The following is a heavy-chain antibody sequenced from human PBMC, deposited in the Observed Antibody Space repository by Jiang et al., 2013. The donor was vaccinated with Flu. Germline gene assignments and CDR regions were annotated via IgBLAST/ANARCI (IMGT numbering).Heavy chain of an antibody. D-gene: IGHD3-3*01. V-gene: IGHV3-23*01. CDR3: AKYHYDFWSGYSLFDY. Sequence: PGGSLRLSCAASGFTFSSYAMSWVRQAPGKGLEWVSAISGSGGSTYYADSVKGRFTISRDNSKNTLYLQMNSLRAEDTAVYYCAKYHYDFWSGYSLFDYWGQGTLVTVSS. CDR2: ISGSGGST. CDR1: GFTFSSYA. J-gene: IGHJ4*02.